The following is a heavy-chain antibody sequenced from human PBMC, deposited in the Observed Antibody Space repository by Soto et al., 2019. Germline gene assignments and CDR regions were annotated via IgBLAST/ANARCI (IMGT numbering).Heavy chain of an antibody. Sequence: GKGLEWVAIISYDGNDEYYADSVRGRFTISRDNSKNTLYLQMNSLRVDDTAMYYCARRMGIQLWFAIDFWGKGTLVTVSS. D-gene: IGHD5-18*01. J-gene: IGHJ4*02. V-gene: IGHV3-30-3*01. CDR2: ISYDGNDE. CDR3: ARRMGIQLWFAIDF.